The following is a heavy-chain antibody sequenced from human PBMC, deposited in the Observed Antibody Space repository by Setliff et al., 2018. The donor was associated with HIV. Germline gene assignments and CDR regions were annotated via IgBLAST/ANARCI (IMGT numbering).Heavy chain of an antibody. CDR3: ARRTLITGYDY. Sequence: SETLSLTCSVSGGSVSSGSYYWGWIRQPPGKGLEWIGTLYFTGSTYYNPSLKSRVTISVDTSKNQFSLKLSSVTAADTAVYYCARRTLITGYDYWGQGTLVTVSS. CDR2: LYFTGST. V-gene: IGHV4-39*01. J-gene: IGHJ4*02. CDR1: GGSVSSGSYY. D-gene: IGHD3-16*01.